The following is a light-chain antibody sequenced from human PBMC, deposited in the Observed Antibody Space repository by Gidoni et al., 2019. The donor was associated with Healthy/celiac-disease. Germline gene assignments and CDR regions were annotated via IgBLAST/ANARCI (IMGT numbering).Light chain of an antibody. Sequence: PGQSVTISCTGTSSDVGGYNYVSWYQQHPGKAPKLMIYDVSKRPSGVPDRFSGSKSGNTASLTISGLQAEDEADYYCCSYAGSYTLVVFGGGTKLTVL. CDR1: SSDVGGYNY. V-gene: IGLV2-11*01. CDR2: DVS. CDR3: CSYAGSYTLVV. J-gene: IGLJ2*01.